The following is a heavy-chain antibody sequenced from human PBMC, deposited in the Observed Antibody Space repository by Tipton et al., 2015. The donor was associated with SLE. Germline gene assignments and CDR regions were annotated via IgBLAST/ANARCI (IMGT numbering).Heavy chain of an antibody. V-gene: IGHV7-4-1*02. CDR3: ARDKGSSWPYYYYGMDV. CDR2: INTNTGNP. CDR1: GYTFTSYA. D-gene: IGHD6-13*01. J-gene: IGHJ6*02. Sequence: QVQLVQSGAEVKKPGASVKVSCKASGYTFTSYAMNWVRQAPGQGLEWMGWINTNTGNPTYAQGFTGRFVFSLDTSVSTAYLQISSLKAEDTAVYYCARDKGSSWPYYYYGMDVWGQGTTVTVSS.